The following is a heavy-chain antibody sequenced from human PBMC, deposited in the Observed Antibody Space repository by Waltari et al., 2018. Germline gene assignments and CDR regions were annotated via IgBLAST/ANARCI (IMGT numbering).Heavy chain of an antibody. Sequence: QLQLQESGPGLVKPSETLSLTCTVSGGSISSSSYYWGWIRQPPGKGLEWIGSIYYIGSTSSNRSIKGLVPISVDTSRTQSSLRRSSRTASATPVYYCAKPPPPKPFNIGSGSYLTFDSWAQEP. V-gene: IGHV4-39*07. D-gene: IGHD3-10*01. J-gene: IGHJ4*01. CDR2: IYYIGST. CDR3: AKPPPPKPFNIGSGSYLTFDS. CDR1: GGSISSSSYY.